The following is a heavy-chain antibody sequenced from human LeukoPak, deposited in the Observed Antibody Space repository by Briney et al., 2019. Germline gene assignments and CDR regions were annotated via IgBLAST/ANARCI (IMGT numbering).Heavy chain of an antibody. CDR2: INHSGST. J-gene: IGHJ4*02. CDR3: ARTLGSYFDY. D-gene: IGHD1-26*01. V-gene: IGHV4-34*01. Sequence: SETLSLTRAVYGGSFSGYYWSWIRQPPGKGLEWIGEINHSGSTNYNPSLKSRVTVSVDTSKNQFSLKLSSVTAADTAVYYCARTLGSYFDYWGQGTLVTVSS. CDR1: GGSFSGYY.